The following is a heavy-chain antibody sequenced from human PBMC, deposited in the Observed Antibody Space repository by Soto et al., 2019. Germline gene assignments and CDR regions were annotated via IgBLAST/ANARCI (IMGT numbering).Heavy chain of an antibody. CDR3: ARDLGSGYDRGDY. V-gene: IGHV1-69*12. CDR1: GDTFTNHV. D-gene: IGHD5-12*01. J-gene: IGHJ4*02. Sequence: QVQLVQSGGEVTKPGSSVKVSCKASGDTFTNHVFNWVRQAPGQGLEWMGGILSLFGTPHYAQRFQGRVTITADESTATSYMQLSSLRSEDTAVYYCARDLGSGYDRGDYWGQGTRVTVSS. CDR2: ILSLFGTP.